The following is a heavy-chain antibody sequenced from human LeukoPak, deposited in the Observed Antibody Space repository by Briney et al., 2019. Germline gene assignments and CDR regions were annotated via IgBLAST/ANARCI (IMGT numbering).Heavy chain of an antibody. V-gene: IGHV3-74*03. CDR1: GFTFSTYW. CDR3: ARGWVPSDITLK. Sequence: GESLRLSCAASGFTFSTYWMHWVHQAPGKGLVWVARINGDGGDTKYSDSVKGRFTISRDNARNTVYLQVNCLRAEDTAVYYCARGWVPSDITLKWGQGTMVTVSA. J-gene: IGHJ3*01. D-gene: IGHD3-22*01. CDR2: INGDGGDT.